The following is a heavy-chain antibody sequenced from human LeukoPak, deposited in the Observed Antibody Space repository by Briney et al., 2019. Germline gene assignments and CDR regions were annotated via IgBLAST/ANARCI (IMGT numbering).Heavy chain of an antibody. Sequence: GGSLRLSCAASGFTFSSYAMHWVRQAPGKGLEWVSYISSSGSTIYYADSVKGRFTISRDNAKNSLYLQMNSLRAENTAVYYCARDPITIFGVVDYWGQGTLVTVSS. J-gene: IGHJ4*02. V-gene: IGHV3-48*04. CDR2: ISSSGSTI. CDR3: ARDPITIFGVVDY. CDR1: GFTFSSYA. D-gene: IGHD3-3*01.